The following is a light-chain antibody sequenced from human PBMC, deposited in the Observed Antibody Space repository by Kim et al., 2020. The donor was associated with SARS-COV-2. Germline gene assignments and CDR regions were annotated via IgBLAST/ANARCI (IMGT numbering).Light chain of an antibody. CDR1: HDISSY. CDR3: QELNSFPP. CDR2: AAS. J-gene: IGKJ5*01. Sequence: SASVGDRVTITCRASHDISSYLAWYQQKPGKAPNLLISAASTLHSGVPSRFSGSGSGTDFTLTITGPQPEDFATYYCQELNSFPPFGQGTRLEIK. V-gene: IGKV1-9*01.